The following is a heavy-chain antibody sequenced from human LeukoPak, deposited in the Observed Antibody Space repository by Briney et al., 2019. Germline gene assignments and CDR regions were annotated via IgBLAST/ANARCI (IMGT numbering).Heavy chain of an antibody. V-gene: IGHV4-4*07. Sequence: SETLSLTCTVSGGSISSYYWSWIRQPAGKGLEWIGRIYTSGSTNYNPSLKSRVTMSVDTSRNQFSLKLSSVTAADTAVYYCARDGYYDFWSGYYLDIGWFDPWGQGTLVTVSS. CDR3: ARDGYYDFWSGYYLDIGWFDP. CDR2: IYTSGST. D-gene: IGHD3-3*01. CDR1: GGSISSYY. J-gene: IGHJ5*02.